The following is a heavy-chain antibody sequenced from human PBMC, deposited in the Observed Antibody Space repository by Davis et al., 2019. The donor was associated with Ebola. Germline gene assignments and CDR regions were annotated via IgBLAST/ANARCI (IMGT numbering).Heavy chain of an antibody. CDR3: ARVREGYDSMGNWFDP. Sequence: GESLKISCAASGFTFSSYSMNWVRQAPGKGLEWVSSISSSSSYIYYADSVKGRFTISRDNAKNSLYLQMNSLRAEDTAVYYCARVREGYDSMGNWFDPWGQGTLVTVSS. V-gene: IGHV3-21*01. CDR1: GFTFSSYS. J-gene: IGHJ5*02. CDR2: ISSSSSYI. D-gene: IGHD5-12*01.